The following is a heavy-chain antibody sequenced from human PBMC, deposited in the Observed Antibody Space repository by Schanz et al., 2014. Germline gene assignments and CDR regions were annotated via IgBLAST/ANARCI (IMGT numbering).Heavy chain of an antibody. J-gene: IGHJ3*02. D-gene: IGHD5-12*01. CDR1: EFSFSSFG. CDR3: AGAVATIRADSFDI. V-gene: IGHV3-48*04. CDR2: ISNSGTTI. Sequence: EVQLLESGGGLVQPGGSLRLSCAASEFSFSSFGMNWVRQAPGKGLEWVSYISNSGTTIYYADSVKGRFTISRDNAKNSLYLQMNSLRAEDTAVYYCAGAVATIRADSFDIWGQGTMVAVSS.